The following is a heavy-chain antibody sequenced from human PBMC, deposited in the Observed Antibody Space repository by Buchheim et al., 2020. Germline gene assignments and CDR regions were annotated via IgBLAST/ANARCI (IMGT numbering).Heavy chain of an antibody. J-gene: IGHJ4*02. CDR3: ARALVGDGYGSGY. Sequence: EVQLVESGGGLVQPGGSLRLSCAASGFTFTNYWMSWVRQAPGKGLEWVANINQDGSATYCVDSVKGRFTISRDNAKDSLFLQMNSLRAEDTAVYYCARALVGDGYGSGYWGQGTL. CDR1: GFTFTNYW. CDR2: INQDGSAT. V-gene: IGHV3-7*01. D-gene: IGHD5-24*01.